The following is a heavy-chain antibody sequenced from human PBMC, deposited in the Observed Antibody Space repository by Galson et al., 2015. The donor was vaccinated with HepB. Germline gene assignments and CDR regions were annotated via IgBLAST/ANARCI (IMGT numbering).Heavy chain of an antibody. D-gene: IGHD3-10*01. J-gene: IGHJ6*02. Sequence: SLRLSCAASGFTVSSNHMSWVRQAPGKGLEWVSVIYSGGSTYYADSVKGRFTISRDNSKNTLYLQMNSLRAEDTAVYYCARFPLLWFGESHSDVWGQGTTVTVSS. CDR3: ARFPLLWFGESHSDV. V-gene: IGHV3-66*02. CDR1: GFTVSSNH. CDR2: IYSGGST.